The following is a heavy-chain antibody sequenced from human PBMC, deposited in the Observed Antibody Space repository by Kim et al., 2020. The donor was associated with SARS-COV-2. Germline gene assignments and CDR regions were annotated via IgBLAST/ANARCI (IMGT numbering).Heavy chain of an antibody. J-gene: IGHJ6*02. CDR2: ISAYNGNT. CDR1: GYTFTSYG. V-gene: IGHV1-18*04. CDR3: ARIIGYSSFLLDLYGMDV. D-gene: IGHD6-13*01. Sequence: ASVKVSCKASGYTFTSYGISWVRQAPGQGLEWMGWISAYNGNTNYAQKLQGRVTMTTDTSTSTAYMELRSLRSDDTAVYYCARIIGYSSFLLDLYGMDVWGQGTTVTVSS.